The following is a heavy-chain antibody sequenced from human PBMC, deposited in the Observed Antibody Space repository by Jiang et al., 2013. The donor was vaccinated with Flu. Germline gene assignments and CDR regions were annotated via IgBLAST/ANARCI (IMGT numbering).Heavy chain of an antibody. D-gene: IGHD3-22*01. J-gene: IGHJ4*02. V-gene: IGHV1-46*03. CDR1: GYTFTSYY. Sequence: GAEVKKPGASVKVSCKASGYTFTSYYMHWVRQAPGQGLEWMGIINPSGGSTSYAQKFQGRVTMTRDTSTSTVYMELSSLRSEDTAVYYCARGYYDSSGYPRKLDYWGQGTLVTVSS. CDR3: ARGYYDSSGYPRKLDY. CDR2: INPSGGST.